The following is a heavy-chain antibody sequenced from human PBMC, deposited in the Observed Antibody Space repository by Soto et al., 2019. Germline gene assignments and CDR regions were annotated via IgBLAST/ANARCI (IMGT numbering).Heavy chain of an antibody. CDR3: ARSLGWRDAFDI. J-gene: IGHJ3*02. D-gene: IGHD6-19*01. CDR1: GFSFSTYW. Sequence: HPGGSLRLSCSASGFSFSTYWMSWVRPAPGKGLEWVANIKVDGSGKYYVDSVKGRFTISRDNAKDSLYLQMNSLRAEDTSVYYCARSLGWRDAFDIWGQGTVVTVS. CDR2: IKVDGSGK. V-gene: IGHV3-7*01.